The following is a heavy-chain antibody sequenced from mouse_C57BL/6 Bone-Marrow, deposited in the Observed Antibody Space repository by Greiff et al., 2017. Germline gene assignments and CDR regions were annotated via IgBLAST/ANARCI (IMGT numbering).Heavy chain of an antibody. CDR3: AREARQLRPAYAMDY. CDR1: GFTFSDYY. D-gene: IGHD3-2*02. J-gene: IGHJ4*01. V-gene: IGHV5-16*01. CDR2: INYDGSST. Sequence: EVQLVESEGGLVQPGSSMKLSCTASGFTFSDYYMAWVRQVPEKGLEWVANINYDGSSTYYLDSLKGRFIISRDNAKNILYLQMSSLKSVDTATYYCAREARQLRPAYAMDYWGQGTSVTVSS.